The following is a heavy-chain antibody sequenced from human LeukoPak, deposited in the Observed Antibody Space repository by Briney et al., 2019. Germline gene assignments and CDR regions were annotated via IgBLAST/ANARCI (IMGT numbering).Heavy chain of an antibody. CDR3: ARDSRGCSGGSCYLVY. J-gene: IGHJ4*02. CDR2: ISAYNGNT. V-gene: IGHV1-18*01. D-gene: IGHD2-15*01. Sequence: ASAQVSCKASGGTFSSYAISWVRQAPGQGIEWMGWISAYNGNTNYAQKLQGRVTMTTDTSTSTAYMELRSLRSDDTAVYYCARDSRGCSGGSCYLVYWGQGTLVTVSS. CDR1: GGTFSSYA.